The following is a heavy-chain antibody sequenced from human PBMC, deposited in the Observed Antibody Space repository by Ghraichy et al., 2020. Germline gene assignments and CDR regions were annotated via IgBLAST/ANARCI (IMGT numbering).Heavy chain of an antibody. D-gene: IGHD6-13*01. CDR1: GRTFSSYA. J-gene: IGHJ6*03. CDR3: ARARSIAAAAYYYYYYMDV. Sequence: SVKVSCKASGRTFSSYAISWVRQAPGQGLEWMGGIIPIFGTANYAQKFQGRVTITAEESTSTAYRELSSLRSEDTAVYYCARARSIAAAAYYYYYYMDVWGKGTTVTVSS. CDR2: IIPIFGTA. V-gene: IGHV1-69*13.